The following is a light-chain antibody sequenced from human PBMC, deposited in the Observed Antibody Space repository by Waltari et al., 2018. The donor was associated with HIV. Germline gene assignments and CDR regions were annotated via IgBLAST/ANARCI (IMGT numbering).Light chain of an antibody. CDR2: SDN. J-gene: IGLJ3*02. CDR3: STWDDSLNGRV. CDR1: SSNIGSRS. V-gene: IGLV1-44*01. Sequence: QSVLTQPPSASGTPGQWVTISCPGSSSNIGSRSVNWYQQLPGTAPKLLIYSDNQRPSGVPDRLSGSKSGTSASLAISGLQSEDEADYYCSTWDDSLNGRVFGGGTKLTVL.